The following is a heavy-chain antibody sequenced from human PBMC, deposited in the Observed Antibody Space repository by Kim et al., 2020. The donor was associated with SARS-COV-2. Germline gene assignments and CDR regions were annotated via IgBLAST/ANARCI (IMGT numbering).Heavy chain of an antibody. CDR2: INPEGTNT. J-gene: IGHJ5*02. V-gene: IGHV3-74*01. CDR1: RFTFSNYW. CDR3: VKADWNSHSKWFDP. Sequence: GGSLRLSCAASRFTFSNYWMHWIRQVPGKGLVWVSGINPEGTNTNYAESVKGRFTISRDNAKNMLYLQMNSLRVEDTAVYYCVKADWNSHSKWFDPWGQGTLVTVSP. D-gene: IGHD1-7*01.